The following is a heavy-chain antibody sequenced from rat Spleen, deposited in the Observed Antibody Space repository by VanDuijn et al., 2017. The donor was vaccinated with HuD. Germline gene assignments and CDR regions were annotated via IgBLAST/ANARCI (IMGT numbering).Heavy chain of an antibody. D-gene: IGHD3-8*01. CDR3: TTVRIPMDA. J-gene: IGHJ4*01. CDR2: ISYDGSST. Sequence: EVQLVESGGGLVQPGRSLKLSCAASGFTFSNYGMAWVRQAPTKGLEWVATISYDGSSTYYRDSVKGRFTISRDNAKNTLYLQMDSLRSEDTATYYCTTVRIPMDAWGQGASVTVSS. V-gene: IGHV5-29*01. CDR1: GFTFSNYG.